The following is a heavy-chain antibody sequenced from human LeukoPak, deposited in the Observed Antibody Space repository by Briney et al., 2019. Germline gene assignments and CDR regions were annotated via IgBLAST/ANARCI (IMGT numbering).Heavy chain of an antibody. Sequence: PSETLSLTCSVSGGSISSYYWSWIRQPAGKGLEWIGRIYTSGSTNYNPSLKSRVTMSVDTSKNQFSLKLSSVTAADTAVYYCARVTRGADGHDWFDPWGQGILVTVSS. CDR3: ARVTRGADGHDWFDP. CDR1: GGSISSYY. V-gene: IGHV4-4*07. D-gene: IGHD3-16*01. CDR2: IYTSGST. J-gene: IGHJ5*02.